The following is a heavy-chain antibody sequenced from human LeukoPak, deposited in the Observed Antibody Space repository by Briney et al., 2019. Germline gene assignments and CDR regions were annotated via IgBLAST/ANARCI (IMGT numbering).Heavy chain of an antibody. D-gene: IGHD4-17*01. CDR2: ISAYNGNT. V-gene: IGHV1-18*01. CDR3: ARLRHDYGDYGNDY. Sequence: ASVKVSCKASGYTFTSYGISWVRQAPGQGLEWMGWISAYNGNTNYAQKLQGRVTMTTDTSTSTAYMELRSLRSDDTAVYYCARLRHDYGDYGNDYWGQGTLVTVSS. J-gene: IGHJ4*02. CDR1: GYTFTSYG.